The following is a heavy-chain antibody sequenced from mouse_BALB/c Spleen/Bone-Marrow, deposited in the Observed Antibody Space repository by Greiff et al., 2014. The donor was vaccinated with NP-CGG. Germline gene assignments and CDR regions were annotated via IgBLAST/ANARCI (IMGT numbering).Heavy chain of an antibody. V-gene: IGHV1S34*01. CDR2: ISCYNGAT. CDR3: ARRDYRYDGFAY. D-gene: IGHD2-14*01. J-gene: IGHJ3*01. Sequence: LVTTGASVKISCKASVPSFIGYYMHWVKPSLGKSLDWIGYISCYNGATSYNQKFKGKASFTVDTSSSTAYMQFNSLTSEDSAVYFCARRDYRYDGFAYWGQGTLVTVSA. CDR1: VPSFIGYY.